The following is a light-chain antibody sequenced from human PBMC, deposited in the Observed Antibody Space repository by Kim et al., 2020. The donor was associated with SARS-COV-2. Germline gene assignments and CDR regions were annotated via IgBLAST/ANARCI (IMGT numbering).Light chain of an antibody. V-gene: IGKV3-20*01. J-gene: IGKJ4*01. CDR3: QQYATSPLT. CDR2: DAS. Sequence: EIVLTQSPGTLSLSPGERATLSCRASQSVGNNFLAWYQHKPGQTPRLLIYDASIRGTGIPDRFTGSGSGTDFTLTISRLEPEDFALYYCQQYATSPLTFGGGTKVEIK. CDR1: QSVGNNF.